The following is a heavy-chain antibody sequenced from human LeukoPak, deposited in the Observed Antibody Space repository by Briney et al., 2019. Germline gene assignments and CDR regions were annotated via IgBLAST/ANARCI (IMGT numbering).Heavy chain of an antibody. J-gene: IGHJ5*02. V-gene: IGHV4-4*02. D-gene: IGHD6-13*01. CDR1: GGSISSSNW. CDR2: IYHSWST. Sequence: PSETLSLTCAVSGGSISSSNWWSWVRQPPGKGLEWIGEIYHSWSTNYNPSLKSRVTISVDKSKNQFSLKLSSVTAADTAVYYCASLPGIAAAGTGWFDPWGQGTLVTVSS. CDR3: ASLPGIAAAGTGWFDP.